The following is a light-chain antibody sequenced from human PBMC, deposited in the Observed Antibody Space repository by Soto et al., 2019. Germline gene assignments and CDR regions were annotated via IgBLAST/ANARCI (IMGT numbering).Light chain of an antibody. CDR1: SGHSSYA. Sequence: QPVLTQSPSASASLGASVKLTCTLSSGHSSYAIAWHQQQPEKGPRYLMKLNSDGSHSKGDGIPDRFSGSSSGAERYLTISSLQSEDEADYYCQTWGTGTRGVFGGGTKLTLL. J-gene: IGLJ3*02. V-gene: IGLV4-69*01. CDR3: QTWGTGTRGV. CDR2: LNSDGSH.